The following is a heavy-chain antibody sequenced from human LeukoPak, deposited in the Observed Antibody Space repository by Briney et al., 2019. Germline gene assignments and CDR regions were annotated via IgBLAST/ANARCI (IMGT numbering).Heavy chain of an antibody. Sequence: GESLKISCKGYGYSFTSYWIGWVRQMPGKGLEWMGIIYPADSDTRYSPSFQGQVTISADKSINTAYLQWSSLKASDTAMYYCARQGRRGLVEMSTIGDYWGQGTLVTVSP. D-gene: IGHD5-24*01. V-gene: IGHV5-51*01. CDR1: GYSFTSYW. CDR2: IYPADSDT. J-gene: IGHJ4*02. CDR3: ARQGRRGLVEMSTIGDY.